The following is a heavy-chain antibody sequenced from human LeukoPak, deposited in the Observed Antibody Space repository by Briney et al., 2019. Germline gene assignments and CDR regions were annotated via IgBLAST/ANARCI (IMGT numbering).Heavy chain of an antibody. CDR3: ATESSPGWLQFRPFFDN. V-gene: IGHV1-24*01. CDR2: YDPEDGET. Sequence: ASVKVSCKASGYTFTSFYMHWVRQAPGKGLEWMGGYDPEDGETIFAQKFQGRVTMAEDTSNNIAYMELSSLRSEDTAVYYCATESSPGWLQFRPFFDNWGQGTPVTVSS. D-gene: IGHD5-24*01. CDR1: GYTFTSFY. J-gene: IGHJ4*02.